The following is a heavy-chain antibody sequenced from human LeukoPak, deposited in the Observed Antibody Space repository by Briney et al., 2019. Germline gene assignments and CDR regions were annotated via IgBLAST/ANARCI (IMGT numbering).Heavy chain of an antibody. CDR1: GYSISSGCY. CDR2: IYHSGST. Sequence: SETLSLTCTVSGYSISSGCYWGWIRQPPGKGLEWIGSIYHSGSTYYNPSLKSRVTISVDTSKNQFSLKLSSVTAADTAVYYCARDLGYSSGWFGIVGWFDPWGQGTLVTVSS. CDR3: ARDLGYSSGWFGIVGWFDP. V-gene: IGHV4-38-2*02. D-gene: IGHD6-19*01. J-gene: IGHJ5*02.